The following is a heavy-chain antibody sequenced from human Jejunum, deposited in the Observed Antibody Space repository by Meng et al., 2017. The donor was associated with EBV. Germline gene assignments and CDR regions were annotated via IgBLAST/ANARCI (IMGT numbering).Heavy chain of an antibody. V-gene: IGHV4-34*02. CDR3: ARVAFSYTTRSLDS. CDR2: INHSGST. D-gene: IGHD3-16*02. CDR1: RGSFSGYY. J-gene: IGHJ4*02. Sequence: QVQLQQWGAGLLKPSETLSLTCAVYRGSFSGYYWGWIRQHPGKGLEWIGEINHSGSTNYNPSLRSRVTISVETSKNQFSLRLNSVTAADTAVYYCARVAFSYTTRSLDSWGQGTLVTVSS.